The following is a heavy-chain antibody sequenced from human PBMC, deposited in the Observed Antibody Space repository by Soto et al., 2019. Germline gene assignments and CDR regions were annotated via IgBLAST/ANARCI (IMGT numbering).Heavy chain of an antibody. Sequence: ASGKVSCKASGYTFTSYGISWVRQAPGQGLEWMGWISAYNGNTNYAQKLQGRVTMTSDTSTSTAYMELRSLRSDDTAVYYCARVGGNQYNWNYDYWGQGTLVTVSS. CDR3: ARVGGNQYNWNYDY. V-gene: IGHV1-18*01. CDR2: ISAYNGNT. CDR1: GYTFTSYG. J-gene: IGHJ4*02. D-gene: IGHD1-7*01.